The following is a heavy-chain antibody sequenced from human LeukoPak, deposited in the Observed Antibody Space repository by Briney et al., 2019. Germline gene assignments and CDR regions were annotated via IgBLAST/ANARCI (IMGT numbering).Heavy chain of an antibody. CDR1: GFTVSSSY. CDR3: ARWRLRSPSDAFDI. Sequence: TGGSLRLSCAVSGFTVSSSYMNWVRQAPGKGLEWVSSISSSSNYIYYADSVQGRFTISRDNAKNSLYLQMNSLRAEDTAVYYCARWRLRSPSDAFDIWGQGTMVTVSS. D-gene: IGHD5-12*01. V-gene: IGHV3-21*01. CDR2: ISSSSNYI. J-gene: IGHJ3*02.